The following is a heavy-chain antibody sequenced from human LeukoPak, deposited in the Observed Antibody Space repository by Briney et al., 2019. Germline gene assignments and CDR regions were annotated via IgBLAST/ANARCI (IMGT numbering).Heavy chain of an antibody. CDR3: GSFGVSPVIHF. CDR2: INWSGGST. V-gene: IGHV3-20*04. D-gene: IGHD2-21*01. Sequence: RPGGSLRLSCAASGFTFDDYGMSWARQVPGKGLEWVSGINWSGGSTRYADSVKGRITISRDNATNSLYLQMNSLRAEDTALYYCGSFGVSPVIHFWGQGTMVTVSS. CDR1: GFTFDDYG. J-gene: IGHJ3*01.